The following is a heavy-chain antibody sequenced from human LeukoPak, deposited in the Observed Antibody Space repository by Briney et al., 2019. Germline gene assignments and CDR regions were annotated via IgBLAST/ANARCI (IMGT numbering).Heavy chain of an antibody. D-gene: IGHD3/OR15-3a*01. CDR3: ARQEIGLRSFDP. CDR1: GGSISSALYH. V-gene: IGHV4-39*01. CDR2: VYYTGST. Sequence: PSETLSLTCTVSGGSISSALYHWGWIRQPPGKDLEWLGSVYYTGSTHNNPSLKSRVTISVDTSKNQFSLNLSSVTAADTAVYYCARQEIGLRSFDPWGQGTLVTVSS. J-gene: IGHJ5*02.